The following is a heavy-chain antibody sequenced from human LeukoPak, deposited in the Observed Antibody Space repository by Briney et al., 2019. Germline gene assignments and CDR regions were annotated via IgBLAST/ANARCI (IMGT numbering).Heavy chain of an antibody. J-gene: IGHJ4*02. CDR3: AKSGLNRFDY. Sequence: GGSLRLSCAASGFTFSSYAMSWVRQAPGEGLEWVSNISGSGGRSRTYYADSVKGRFTISRDNSKNTLYLQMNSLRAEDTAVYYCAKSGLNRFDYWGQGTLVTVSS. CDR2: ISGSGGRSRT. V-gene: IGHV3-23*01. D-gene: IGHD2-15*01. CDR1: GFTFSSYA.